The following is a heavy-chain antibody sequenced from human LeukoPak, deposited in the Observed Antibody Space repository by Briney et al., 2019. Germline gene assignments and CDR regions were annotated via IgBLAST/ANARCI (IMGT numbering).Heavy chain of an antibody. CDR1: GFTFSSYD. CDR3: AKGPYYYDSSGYRCDY. J-gene: IGHJ4*02. Sequence: GGSLRLSCAASGFTFSSYDMHWVRQATGKGLEWVSAIGTAGDTYYPGSVKGRFTISRENAKNSLYLQMNSLRAGDTAVYYCAKGPYYYDSSGYRCDYWGQGTLVTVSS. D-gene: IGHD3-22*01. CDR2: IGTAGDT. V-gene: IGHV3-13*01.